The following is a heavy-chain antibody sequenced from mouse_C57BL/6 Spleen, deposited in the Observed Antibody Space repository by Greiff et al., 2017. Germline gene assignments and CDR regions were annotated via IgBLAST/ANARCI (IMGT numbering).Heavy chain of an antibody. J-gene: IGHJ2*01. CDR2: IDPSDSYT. V-gene: IGHV1-50*01. D-gene: IGHD1-1*02. Sequence: QVQLQQPGAELVKPGASVKLSCKASGYTFTSYWMQWVKQRPGPGLEWIGEIDPSDSYTNYNQKFKGQATLTVDTSSSTAYMQLSSLTSEDSAVYYCARSDYGGYWGQGTTLTVSS. CDR1: GYTFTSYW. CDR3: ARSDYGGY.